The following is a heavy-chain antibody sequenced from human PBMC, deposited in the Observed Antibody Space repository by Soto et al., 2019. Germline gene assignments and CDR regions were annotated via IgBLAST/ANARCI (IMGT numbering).Heavy chain of an antibody. V-gene: IGHV3-33*01. CDR1: GFTFSRKG. J-gene: IGHJ3*01. CDR3: ARDGLDSAFDL. D-gene: IGHD2-15*01. Sequence: QEQLVESGGSVVQPGRSLRLSCVASGFTFSRKGMHWVRQAPGKGLEWVAVIWYDGSKKFSGDSVKGRFTISRDNSKNTLFLQMDSLRAEDTAVYYCARDGLDSAFDLWGQGTMVTVSS. CDR2: IWYDGSKK.